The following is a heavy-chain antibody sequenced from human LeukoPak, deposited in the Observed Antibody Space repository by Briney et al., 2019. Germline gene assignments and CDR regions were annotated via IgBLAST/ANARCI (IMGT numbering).Heavy chain of an antibody. J-gene: IGHJ4*02. D-gene: IGHD3-22*01. Sequence: SETLSLTCTVSGGSISSYYWSWIRQPAGKGLEWIGRIYTSGSTNYNPSLKSRVTMSVDTSKNQFSLKLSSVTAAGTAVYYCARLRKTYYYDSSGYYYFDYWGQGTLVTVSS. CDR1: GGSISSYY. CDR3: ARLRKTYYYDSSGYYYFDY. V-gene: IGHV4-4*07. CDR2: IYTSGST.